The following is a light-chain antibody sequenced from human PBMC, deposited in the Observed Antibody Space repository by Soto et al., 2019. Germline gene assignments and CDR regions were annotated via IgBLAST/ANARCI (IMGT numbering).Light chain of an antibody. Sequence: EVMMTQFPDTVSVTAGETVTLSCGASQSVRTNLAWYQQRPGQAPRLLIHYASTRASDIPARFSGSGSGTNFTLAISSLQSEDFAVYYCQQSAYWPETFGQGTKVDIK. CDR2: YAS. CDR1: QSVRTN. CDR3: QQSAYWPET. V-gene: IGKV3D-15*01. J-gene: IGKJ1*01.